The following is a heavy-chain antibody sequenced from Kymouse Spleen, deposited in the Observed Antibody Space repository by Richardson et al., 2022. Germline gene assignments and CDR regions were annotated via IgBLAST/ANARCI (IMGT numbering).Heavy chain of an antibody. Sequence: EVQLVESGGGLVQPGGSLRLSCAASGFTFSSYWMSWVRQAPGKGLEWVANIKQDGSEKYYVDSVKGRFTISRDNAKNSLYLQMNSLRAEDTAVYYCAGLYYDFWSGYLNYYYYGMDVWGQGTTVTVSS. CDR3: AGLYYDFWSGYLNYYYYGMDV. J-gene: IGHJ6*02. CDR1: GFTFSSYW. CDR2: IKQDGSEK. D-gene: IGHD3-3*01. V-gene: IGHV3-7*01.